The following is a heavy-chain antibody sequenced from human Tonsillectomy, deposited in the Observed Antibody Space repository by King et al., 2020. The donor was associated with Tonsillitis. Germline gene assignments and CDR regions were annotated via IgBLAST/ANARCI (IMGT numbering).Heavy chain of an antibody. J-gene: IGHJ4*02. Sequence: MQLQESGPGLVKPSETLSLTCTVSGGSISSSSYYWGWIRQPPGKGLEWIGSIYYSGSTYYNPSLKSRVTISVDTSKNQFSLKLSSVTAADTAVYYCARLPSYSIGIEYYFDYWGQGTLVTVSS. V-gene: IGHV4-39*07. CDR2: IYYSGST. CDR1: GGSISSSSYY. CDR3: ARLPSYSIGIEYYFDY. D-gene: IGHD4-11*01.